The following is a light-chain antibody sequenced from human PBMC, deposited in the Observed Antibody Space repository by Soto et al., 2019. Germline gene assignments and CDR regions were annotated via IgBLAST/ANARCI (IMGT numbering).Light chain of an antibody. J-gene: IGLJ2*01. V-gene: IGLV2-8*01. CDR1: SSDVGGYDY. CDR3: SSYAGTSNFVV. CDR2: EVS. Sequence: QSALTQAPSASGSPGQSVTMSCSGTSSDVGGYDYVSWYQQHPGKAPKLMIYEVSKRPSGVPDRFFGSKSGNTASLTVSGLQAEDEADYYCSSYAGTSNFVVFGGGTKLTVL.